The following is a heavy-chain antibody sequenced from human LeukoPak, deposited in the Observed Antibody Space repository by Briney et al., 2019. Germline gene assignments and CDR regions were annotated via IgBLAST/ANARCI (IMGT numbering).Heavy chain of an antibody. CDR2: THYSGST. CDR1: GGSISSGDFY. J-gene: IGHJ4*02. V-gene: IGHV4-30-4*08. Sequence: SQTLSLTCTVSGGSISSGDFYWTWIRQNPGKGLEWIGYTHYSGSTYYNPSLKSRVTISVDTSKNQFSPKLSSVTAADTAVYYCARQPPGFFDYWGQGTLVTVSS. D-gene: IGHD3-10*01. CDR3: ARQPPGFFDY.